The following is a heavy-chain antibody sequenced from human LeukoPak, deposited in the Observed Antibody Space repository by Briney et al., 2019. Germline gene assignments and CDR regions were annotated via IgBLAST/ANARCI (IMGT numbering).Heavy chain of an antibody. D-gene: IGHD1-14*01. CDR3: AKDRHPARTGGYYFDY. Sequence: GGPLRLSCAASAFTFRTYGMHWVRQAPGKGLEWVAVISYDANNKNYADSVKGRFTISRDNSKNTLYLQMNSLRAEDTAVYYCAKDRHPARTGGYYFDYWGQGTLVTVSS. V-gene: IGHV3-30*18. CDR1: AFTFRTYG. J-gene: IGHJ4*02. CDR2: ISYDANNK.